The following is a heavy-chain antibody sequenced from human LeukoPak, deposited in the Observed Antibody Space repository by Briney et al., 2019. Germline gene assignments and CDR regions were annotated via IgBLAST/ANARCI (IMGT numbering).Heavy chain of an antibody. CDR1: GGSISSSTYY. CDR3: ARLVRGYSYGRGWYFDL. Sequence: PPGTLSLTCTVSGGSISSSTYYWGWLRQPPGKGLEWIGSFYYGGGTYYSPSLKSRVTISVDTSKNQFSLKLSSVTAADTAVYYCARLVRGYSYGRGWYFDLWGRGTLVTVSS. V-gene: IGHV4-39*01. CDR2: FYYGGGT. J-gene: IGHJ2*01. D-gene: IGHD5-18*01.